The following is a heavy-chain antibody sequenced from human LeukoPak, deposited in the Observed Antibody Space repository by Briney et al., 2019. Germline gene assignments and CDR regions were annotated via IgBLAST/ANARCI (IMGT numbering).Heavy chain of an antibody. D-gene: IGHD6-19*01. CDR2: IYHSGST. V-gene: IGHV4-38-2*02. J-gene: IGHJ4*02. CDR1: GYSISSGYY. Sequence: SETLSLTCTVTGYSISSGYYWGWIRQPPGKGLEWIGSIYHSGSTYYNPSLKSRVTISVDTSKNQFSLKLSSVTAADTAVYYCARDGVAVAGLLNWGQGTLVTVSS. CDR3: ARDGVAVAGLLN.